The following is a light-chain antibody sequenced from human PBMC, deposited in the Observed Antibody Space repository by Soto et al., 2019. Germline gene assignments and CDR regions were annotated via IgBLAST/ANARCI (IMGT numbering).Light chain of an antibody. V-gene: IGKV3-15*01. J-gene: IGKJ4*01. CDR1: QSVTSN. Sequence: EIVMTQSPATLSVSPGERATLSCRASQSVTSNLAWYQQKPGQAPRLLIYDTSTRATGVPARFSGSRSGTEFTLTINSLQSEDFAVYYCQRYSNWPLTFGGGTKVDIK. CDR3: QRYSNWPLT. CDR2: DTS.